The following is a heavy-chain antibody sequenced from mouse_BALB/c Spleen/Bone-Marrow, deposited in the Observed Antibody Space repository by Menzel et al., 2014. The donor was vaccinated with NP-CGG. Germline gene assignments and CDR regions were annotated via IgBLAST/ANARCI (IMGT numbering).Heavy chain of an antibody. CDR1: GFDIKDTY. CDR3: ARPIFL. J-gene: IGHJ4*01. Sequence: VQLKQSGAELVKPGASVKLSCTASGFDIKDTYMHWVKRRPEQGLEWIGRIDPANGNTKYDPKFQGRATITADTSSNTAYLQLSSLTSEDTAVYYCARPIFLWGQGTSVTVSS. CDR2: IDPANGNT. V-gene: IGHV14-3*02.